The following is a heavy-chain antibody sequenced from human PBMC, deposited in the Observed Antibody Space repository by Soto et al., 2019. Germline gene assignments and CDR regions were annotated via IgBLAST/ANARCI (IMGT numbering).Heavy chain of an antibody. D-gene: IGHD3-3*01. J-gene: IGHJ6*02. Sequence: SETLSLTCTVSGGSVSSGSYYWSWIRQPPGKGLEWIGYIYYSGSTNYNHSLKSRVTISVDTSKNQFSLKLSSVTAADTAVYYCAIASDDFWSGFNYYYYGMDVWGQGTTVTVSS. CDR2: IYYSGST. CDR1: GGSVSSGSYY. V-gene: IGHV4-61*01. CDR3: AIASDDFWSGFNYYYYGMDV.